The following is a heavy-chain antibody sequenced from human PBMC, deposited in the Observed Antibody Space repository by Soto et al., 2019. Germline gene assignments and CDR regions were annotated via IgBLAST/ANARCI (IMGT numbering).Heavy chain of an antibody. D-gene: IGHD6-6*01. V-gene: IGHV1-46*01. CDR2: INPSGGST. CDR1: GYTFTGYY. CDR3: ARGGPDEYSSSYGMAV. J-gene: IGHJ6*02. Sequence: GASVKVSCKASGYTFTGYYMHWVRQAPGRGLEWMGWINPSGGSTDYAQKFQGRVTMTRDTSTSTVYMELSSLRSDDTAVYYCARGGPDEYSSSYGMAVWGQGTTVTVSS.